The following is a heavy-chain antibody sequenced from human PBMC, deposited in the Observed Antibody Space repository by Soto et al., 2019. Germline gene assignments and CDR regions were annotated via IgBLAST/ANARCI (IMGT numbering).Heavy chain of an antibody. D-gene: IGHD6-6*01. V-gene: IGHV4-59*08. Sequence: SETLSLTCTVSGGSISSYYWSWIRRPPGKGLEWIGYIYYSGSTNYNPSLKSRVTISVDTSKNQFSLKLSSVTAADTAVYYCARHRSIAARRSALDYWGQGTLVTVSS. CDR3: ARHRSIAARRSALDY. J-gene: IGHJ4*02. CDR2: IYYSGST. CDR1: GGSISSYY.